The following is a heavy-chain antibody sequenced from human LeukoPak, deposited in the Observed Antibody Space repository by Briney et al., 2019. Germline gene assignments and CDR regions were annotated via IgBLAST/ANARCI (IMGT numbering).Heavy chain of an antibody. J-gene: IGHJ4*02. V-gene: IGHV3-30*18. CDR3: AKEGYYGSGSFPDS. Sequence: PGGSLRLSCEASGFTFSSYGMHWVRRAPGKGLEWMTVISHDGSNEYYVDSVKGRFTISRDNSKSTLYLQMNSLRAEDTAVYYCAKEGYYGSGSFPDSWGQGTLVTVSS. D-gene: IGHD3-10*01. CDR1: GFTFSSYG. CDR2: ISHDGSNE.